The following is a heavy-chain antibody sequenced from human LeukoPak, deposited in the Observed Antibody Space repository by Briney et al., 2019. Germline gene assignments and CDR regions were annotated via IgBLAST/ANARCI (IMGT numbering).Heavy chain of an antibody. J-gene: IGHJ6*02. D-gene: IGHD4-23*01. CDR2: IYYSGST. Sequence: SETLSLTCTVSGGSINFYYWSWIRQPPGKGLEWIGYIYYSGSTNYNPSLKSRVAISGDTSKNQFSLKLSSVTAADTAVYYCARHAYGGKPHWYYAMDVWGQGTTVTVSS. CDR3: ARHAYGGKPHWYYAMDV. CDR1: GGSINFYY. V-gene: IGHV4-59*08.